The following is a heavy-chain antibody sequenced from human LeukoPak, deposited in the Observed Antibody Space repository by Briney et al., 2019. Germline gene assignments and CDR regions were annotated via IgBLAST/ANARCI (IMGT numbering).Heavy chain of an antibody. Sequence: GGSLRLSCVVSGFTFSTYAMHGVRQAPGKGLEWVSFITSTSNNIYYADSVKGRFTISRDNAQNSLYLHMSSLRDEDTAVYYCARGDGFHHFDYWGQGALVTVSS. CDR2: ITSTSNNI. CDR1: GFTFSTYA. J-gene: IGHJ4*02. CDR3: ARGDGFHHFDY. V-gene: IGHV3-48*02. D-gene: IGHD5-24*01.